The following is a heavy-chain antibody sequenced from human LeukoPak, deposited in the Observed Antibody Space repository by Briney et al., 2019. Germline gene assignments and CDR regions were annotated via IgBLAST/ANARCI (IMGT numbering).Heavy chain of an antibody. CDR3: ARDRSELLGDCTSTSCFQLDY. Sequence: AASVKVSCKVSGYNLTELSIHWMRQAHGKGLEWMGGFDPEDDGTIYAQKFQGRVTMTEDTSTDTAYMELSSLSSEDTAVYYCARDRSELLGDCTSTSCFQLDYWGEGTLDTVSS. CDR1: GYNLTELS. J-gene: IGHJ4*02. V-gene: IGHV1-24*01. D-gene: IGHD2-2*01. CDR2: FDPEDDGT.